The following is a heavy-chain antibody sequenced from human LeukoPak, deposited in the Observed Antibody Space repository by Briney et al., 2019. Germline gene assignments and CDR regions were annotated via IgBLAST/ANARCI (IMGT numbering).Heavy chain of an antibody. J-gene: IGHJ4*02. V-gene: IGHV3-21*04. CDR2: ISSSSSYI. Sequence: GGSLRLSCAASGFTFSANDMTWVRQAPGKGLEWVSSISSSSSYIFHADSVKGRFTISRDNAKNSLYLQMNSLRAEDTAVYYCAKGRSSGRPYYFDYWGQGTLVTVSS. CDR1: GFTFSAND. D-gene: IGHD3-22*01. CDR3: AKGRSSGRPYYFDY.